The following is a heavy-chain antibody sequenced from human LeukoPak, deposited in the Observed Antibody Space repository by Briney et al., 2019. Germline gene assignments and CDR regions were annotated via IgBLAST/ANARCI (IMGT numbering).Heavy chain of an antibody. D-gene: IGHD2-2*01. J-gene: IGHJ4*02. V-gene: IGHV3-23*01. CDR2: ISTSGSST. CDR3: ASVRYCSSTSCYWGAFDY. Sequence: GGSLRLSCAASGFTFSSYAMSWVRQAPGMGLEWVSAISTSGSSTYYADSVKGRFTISRDNSKNTLYLQMNSLRADDTAVYYCASVRYCSSTSCYWGAFDYWGQGTLVTVSS. CDR1: GFTFSSYA.